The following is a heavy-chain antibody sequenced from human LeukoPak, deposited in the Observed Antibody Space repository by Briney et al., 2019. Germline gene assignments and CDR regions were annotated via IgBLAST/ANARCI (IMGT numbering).Heavy chain of an antibody. CDR3: ARDGGGYSFDY. V-gene: IGHV3-64*02. CDR1: GFTFRGYA. D-gene: IGHD5-18*01. CDR2: ISTDGGST. Sequence: GGSLRLSCAASGFTFRGYAMHWVRQAPGKGLEYVSAISTDGGSTYYADSVKGRFTISRDNSKNTLYLQMGSLRTEDMAVYYCARDGGGYSFDYWGQETLVTVSS. J-gene: IGHJ4*02.